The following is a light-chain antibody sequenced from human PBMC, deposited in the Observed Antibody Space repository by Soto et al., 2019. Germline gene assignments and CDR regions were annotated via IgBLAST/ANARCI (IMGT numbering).Light chain of an antibody. CDR1: QGISSY. CDR3: LQDINYPWT. Sequence: IQLTQSPSSLSASVGDRVTLTCRASQGISSYLAWYQQKPGKAPKLLIYVTSTLQTGVPSRFSGSGSGTDFTLAISSLQPEDSATYYCLQDINYPWTFGQGTKVDIK. J-gene: IGKJ1*01. CDR2: VTS. V-gene: IGKV1-9*01.